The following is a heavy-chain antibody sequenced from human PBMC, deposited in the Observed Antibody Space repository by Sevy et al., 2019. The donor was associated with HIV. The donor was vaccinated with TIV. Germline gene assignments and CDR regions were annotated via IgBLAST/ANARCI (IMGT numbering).Heavy chain of an antibody. CDR1: GYTFTSYG. D-gene: IGHD3-22*01. CDR2: ISAYNGNT. V-gene: IGHV1-18*04. Sequence: ASVKVSCKASGYTFTSYGISWVRQAPGQGLEWMGWISAYNGNTNYAQKLQGRVTMTTDTSTSTAYMELRSLRSDDTAVYYCGRDRYGNYYYDSSGYYHNDAFDIWGQGTMVTVSS. J-gene: IGHJ3*02. CDR3: GRDRYGNYYYDSSGYYHNDAFDI.